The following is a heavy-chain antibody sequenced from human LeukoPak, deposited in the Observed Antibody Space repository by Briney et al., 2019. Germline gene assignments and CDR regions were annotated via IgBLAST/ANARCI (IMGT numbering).Heavy chain of an antibody. CDR2: INHSGST. V-gene: IGHV4-34*01. Sequence: SETLSLTCAVYGGSFSGYYWSWIRQPPGKGLEWIGEINHSGSTNYNPSLKSRVTISVDTSKNQFSLKLSSATAADTAVYYSARGRSSPIIMIVVVPRGYYMDVSGKGTTVTVSS. J-gene: IGHJ6*03. CDR1: GGSFSGYY. D-gene: IGHD3-22*01. CDR3: ARGRSSPIIMIVVVPRGYYMDV.